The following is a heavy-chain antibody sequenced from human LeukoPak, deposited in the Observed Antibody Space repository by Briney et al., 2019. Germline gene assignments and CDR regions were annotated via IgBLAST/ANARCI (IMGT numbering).Heavy chain of an antibody. J-gene: IGHJ4*02. CDR2: VDDTRST. CDR3: AREARNGCARTGYYREGYGIDY. Sequence: PSPSLSPTRTVAAASISSGGYCSGRLQRRPWKGLDWIVYVDDTRSTYYKRSLETRSTISAETTQTKFSLKLSSVTAADTAVYYCAREARNGCARTGYYREGYGIDYWGQGTLVTVSS. V-gene: IGHV4-31*02. D-gene: IGHD3-9*01. CDR1: AASISSGGYC.